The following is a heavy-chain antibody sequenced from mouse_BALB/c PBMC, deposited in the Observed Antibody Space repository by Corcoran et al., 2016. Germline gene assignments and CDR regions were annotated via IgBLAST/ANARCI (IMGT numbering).Heavy chain of an antibody. CDR2: ISPGSGGT. Sequence: QVQLHQSGAELVRPGDSVKLSCKVLGYTFTDYEMHWVKQRPVHGLEWNGAISPGSGGTAYNQKFKGKSTLTADNSSSTAYMELSSLTSEDSAVYDCTTTVITAYCGQGTLVAVS. J-gene: IGHJ3*01. CDR1: GYTFTDYE. V-gene: IGHV1-15*01. CDR3: TTTVITAY. D-gene: IGHD1-1*01.